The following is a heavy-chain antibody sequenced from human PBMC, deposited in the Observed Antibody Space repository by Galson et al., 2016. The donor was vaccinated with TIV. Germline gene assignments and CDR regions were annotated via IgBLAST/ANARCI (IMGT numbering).Heavy chain of an antibody. V-gene: IGHV3-30-3*01. CDR2: ISYYGSDK. Sequence: SLRLSCAASGFAFSTYAMHWVRQAPGKGLEWVALISYYGSDKYYADSVKGRFTISRDNSTNTLYLQMNNLRAEDTAVYYCARGDYPATVTTYYYYGMDVWGQGTTVTVSS. CDR3: ARGDYPATVTTYYYYGMDV. CDR1: GFAFSTYA. D-gene: IGHD4-11*01. J-gene: IGHJ6*02.